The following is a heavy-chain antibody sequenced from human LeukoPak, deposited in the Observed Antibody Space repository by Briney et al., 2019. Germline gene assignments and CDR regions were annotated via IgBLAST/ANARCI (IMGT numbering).Heavy chain of an antibody. Sequence: GGSLRLSCTASGFTFSTYGMNWVRQAPGKGLEWISYISGSGSSIFYADSLQGRFTVSRDNAKNTLYLQMNSLRAEDTAVYYCARASRWVSFDIWGQGTMVTVSS. CDR2: ISGSGSSI. J-gene: IGHJ3*02. V-gene: IGHV3-48*03. CDR3: ARASRWVSFDI. D-gene: IGHD5-24*01. CDR1: GFTFSTYG.